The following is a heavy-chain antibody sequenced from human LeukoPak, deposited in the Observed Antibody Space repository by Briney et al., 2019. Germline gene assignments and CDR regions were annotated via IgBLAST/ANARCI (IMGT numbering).Heavy chain of an antibody. D-gene: IGHD2-15*01. Sequence: GGSLRLSCAASGFTVSSNYMTWVRQAPGKGPEWVSSITAGGGTTYYAESVKGRFTISRDNSKTTLYVQMNSLRAEDTAVYYCAKNNGGSGYSAADYWGQGTLVIVSS. V-gene: IGHV3-23*01. J-gene: IGHJ4*02. CDR2: ITAGGGTT. CDR1: GFTVSSNY. CDR3: AKNNGGSGYSAADY.